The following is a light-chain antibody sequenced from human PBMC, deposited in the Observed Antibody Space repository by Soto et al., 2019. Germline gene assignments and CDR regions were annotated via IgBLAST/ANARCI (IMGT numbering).Light chain of an antibody. J-gene: IGKJ1*01. CDR3: QQYSRSSRT. CDR2: AAS. CDR1: QSVSSSY. Sequence: EIVLTQSPVTLSLSPVERATLSCRAIQSVSSSYLAWYQQKPGQAPRLLIYAASSSASGIPDRFSGSGSGTDFTLTISRLEPEDFAVYYCQQYSRSSRTCGQGTKGDIK. V-gene: IGKV3-20*01.